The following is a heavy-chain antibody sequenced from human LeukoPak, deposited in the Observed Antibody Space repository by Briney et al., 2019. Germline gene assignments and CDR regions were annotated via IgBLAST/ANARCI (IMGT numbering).Heavy chain of an antibody. Sequence: SETLSLTCTVSGGAISSSSYYWGWIRQPPGKGLEWIGSIYYSGSTYYNPSLKSRVTISVDTSKNQFSLKLSSVTAADTAVYYCARENYYDSSGYFHWGQGTLVTVSS. J-gene: IGHJ4*02. V-gene: IGHV4-39*02. CDR1: GGAISSSSYY. CDR3: ARENYYDSSGYFH. CDR2: IYYSGST. D-gene: IGHD3-22*01.